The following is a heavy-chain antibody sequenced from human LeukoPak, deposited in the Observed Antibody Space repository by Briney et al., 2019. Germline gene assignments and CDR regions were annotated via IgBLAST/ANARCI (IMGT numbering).Heavy chain of an antibody. J-gene: IGHJ4*02. D-gene: IGHD5-18*01. V-gene: IGHV1-46*03. CDR2: INPSGGST. Sequence: ASVKVSCKASGYTFTSYYMHWVRQAPGQGLEWMGIINPSGGSTSYAQKFQGRVTMTRDTSTSTVYMELSSLRSEDTAVYYCARVARGYSYGWGKGPFDYWGQGTLVTVSS. CDR1: GYTFTSYY. CDR3: ARVARGYSYGWGKGPFDY.